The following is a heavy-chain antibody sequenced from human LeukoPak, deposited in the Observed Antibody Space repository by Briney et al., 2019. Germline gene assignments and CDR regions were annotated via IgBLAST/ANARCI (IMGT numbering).Heavy chain of an antibody. D-gene: IGHD6-19*01. Sequence: PSQTLSLTCTVSGGSISSGSYYWSWIRQPAGKGLEWIGRSYTSGSTNYNPSLKSRVTISVDTSKNQFSLKLSSVTAADTAVYYCARSRGWYMRDWYSISGAVAPWSLSPQ. CDR1: GGSISSGSYY. J-gene: IGHJ2*01. CDR2: SYTSGST. CDR3: ARSRGWYMRDWYSIS. V-gene: IGHV4-61*02.